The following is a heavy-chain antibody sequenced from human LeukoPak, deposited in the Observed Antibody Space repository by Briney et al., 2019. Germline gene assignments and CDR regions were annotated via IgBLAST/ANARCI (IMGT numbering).Heavy chain of an antibody. V-gene: IGHV4-59*01. D-gene: IGHD5-24*01. CDR1: GGSISRYY. Sequence: SETLSLTCTVSGGSISRYYWSWIRQPPGKGPEWIGYIYYSGSTNYNPSLKSRVTISVDTSKDQFSLKLSSVTAADTAVYYCARDRGRWLQFYDAFDIWGQGTMVTVSS. CDR2: IYYSGST. J-gene: IGHJ3*02. CDR3: ARDRGRWLQFYDAFDI.